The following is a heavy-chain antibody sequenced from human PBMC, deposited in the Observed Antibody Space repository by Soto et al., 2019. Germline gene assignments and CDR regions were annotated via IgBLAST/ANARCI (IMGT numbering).Heavy chain of an antibody. CDR2: INPSGGST. Sequence: ASVKVSCKASGYTFTSYYMHWVRQAPGQGLEWMGIINPSGGSTSYAQKFQGRVTMTRDTSTSTVYMELSSLRSEDTAVYYCARDLVVGATDYYYGMDVWSQGTTVTVSS. CDR3: ARDLVVGATDYYYGMDV. CDR1: GYTFTSYY. D-gene: IGHD1-26*01. J-gene: IGHJ6*02. V-gene: IGHV1-46*01.